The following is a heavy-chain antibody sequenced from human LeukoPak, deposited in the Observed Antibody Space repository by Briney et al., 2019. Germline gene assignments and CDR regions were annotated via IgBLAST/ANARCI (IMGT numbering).Heavy chain of an antibody. V-gene: IGHV3-9*01. CDR3: AKDPGYSGSYYFDY. CDR1: GFTFDDYA. J-gene: IGHJ4*02. Sequence: GGSLRLSCAASGFTFDDYAMHWVRQAPGKGLEGVSGISWNSGSIGYADSVKGRFTISRDNAKNSLYLQMNSLRAEDTALYYCAKDPGYSGSYYFDYWGQGTLVTVSS. CDR2: ISWNSGSI. D-gene: IGHD1-26*01.